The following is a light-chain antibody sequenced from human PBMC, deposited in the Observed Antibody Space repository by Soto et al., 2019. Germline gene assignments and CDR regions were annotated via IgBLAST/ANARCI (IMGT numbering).Light chain of an antibody. Sequence: DIQMTQSPSSLSAYVGDRVTITCRASQSISNHLAWYQQKPGKLPKLLIYAASILQSGVPSRFSGSGSGTDFTLTISSLQPEDVAIYYCQKFTSAPFTFGGGTKVDIK. CDR2: AAS. CDR1: QSISNH. CDR3: QKFTSAPFT. J-gene: IGKJ4*01. V-gene: IGKV1-27*01.